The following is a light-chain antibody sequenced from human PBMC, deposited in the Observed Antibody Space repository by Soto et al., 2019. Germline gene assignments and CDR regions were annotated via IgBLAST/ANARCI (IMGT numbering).Light chain of an antibody. J-gene: IGKJ5*01. V-gene: IGKV3-11*01. CDR2: GAS. CDR1: QSISTN. CDR3: QQRSNWPPT. Sequence: EMMMTQSPATLSVSPGERVTLSCTASQSISTNLAWYQQKPGQAPRLLIYGASTRATGIPARFSGGGSGTDFTLTISSLEPEDFAVYYCQQRSNWPPTFGQGTRLEIK.